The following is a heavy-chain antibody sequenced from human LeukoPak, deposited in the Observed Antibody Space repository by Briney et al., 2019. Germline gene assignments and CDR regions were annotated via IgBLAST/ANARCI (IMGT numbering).Heavy chain of an antibody. CDR3: AGYGYSSSAFDY. Sequence: PSETLSLTCTVSGGSISSYYWSWIRQPAGKGLEWIGRLYSSGSTNYNPSLKSRVSMSVDTSKNQFSLKLSSVTVADTAVYFCAGYGYSSSAFDYWGQGTLVTVSS. D-gene: IGHD6-13*01. CDR2: LYSSGST. V-gene: IGHV4-4*07. CDR1: GGSISSYY. J-gene: IGHJ4*02.